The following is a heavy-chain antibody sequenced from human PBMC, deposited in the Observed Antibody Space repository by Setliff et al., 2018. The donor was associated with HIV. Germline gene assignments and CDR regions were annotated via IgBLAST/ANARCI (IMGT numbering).Heavy chain of an antibody. J-gene: IGHJ4*02. V-gene: IGHV1-69*13. CDR2: IIPIFGTA. D-gene: IGHD5-12*01. CDR1: GGTFSSYA. CDR3: ATDYSGYDYFDY. Sequence: SVKVSCKASGGTFSSYAISWVRQAPGQGLEWMGGIIPIFGTANYAQKFQGRVTITADESTSTAYMELSSLRSEDTAVYYCATDYSGYDYFDYWGQGTLVTVSS.